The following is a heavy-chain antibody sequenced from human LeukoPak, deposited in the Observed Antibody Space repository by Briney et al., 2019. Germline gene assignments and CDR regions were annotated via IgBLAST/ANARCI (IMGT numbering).Heavy chain of an antibody. J-gene: IGHJ4*02. CDR3: ARDRNMVRGEGFDY. CDR1: GGSISGSYNY. CDR2: IHYSGNT. D-gene: IGHD3-10*01. Sequence: SETLSLTCTVSGGSISGSYNYWGWIRQPPGKGLEWIGSIHYSGNTYYNPSLKSRVTISVDTSENQFSLKLSSVTAADTAVYYCARDRNMVRGEGFDYWGQGTLVTVSS. V-gene: IGHV4-39*02.